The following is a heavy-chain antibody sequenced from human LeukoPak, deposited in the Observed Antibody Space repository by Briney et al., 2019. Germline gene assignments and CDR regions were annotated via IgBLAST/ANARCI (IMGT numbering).Heavy chain of an antibody. V-gene: IGHV4-61*02. Sequence: NASETLSLTCTVSGDSISSGSYYWSWIRQPAGKGLDWIGRIYTSGITNYNPSLKSRVTISVDTSKNQFSLKLSSVTAADTAVYYCARDRSSYYYDSSGYYGALDYWGQGTLVTVSS. CDR3: ARDRSSYYYDSSGYYGALDY. CDR1: GDSISSGSYY. J-gene: IGHJ4*02. CDR2: IYTSGIT. D-gene: IGHD3-22*01.